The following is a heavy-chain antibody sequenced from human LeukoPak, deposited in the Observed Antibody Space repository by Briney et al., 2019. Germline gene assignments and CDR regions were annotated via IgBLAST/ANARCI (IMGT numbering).Heavy chain of an antibody. J-gene: IGHJ4*02. CDR2: INTDGGST. Sequence: GGSLRLSCAASGFTFRSYWMHWVRQAPGKGLVWVSRINTDGGSTTYADSVKGRFTISRDNAKNSLYLQMNSLRAEDTAVYYCARDSWIQVWTQIDYWGQGTLVTVSS. CDR3: ARDSWIQVWTQIDY. CDR1: GFTFRSYW. D-gene: IGHD5-18*01. V-gene: IGHV3-74*01.